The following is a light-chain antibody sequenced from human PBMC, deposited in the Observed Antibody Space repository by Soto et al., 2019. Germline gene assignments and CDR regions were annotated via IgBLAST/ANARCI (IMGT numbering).Light chain of an antibody. Sequence: GDRVTITCRASQGISSALAWYQQKPGKAPKLLIYDASSLESGVPSRFSGSGSGTDFTLTISSLQPEDFATYYCLQFNSYPITFGQGTRLEIK. J-gene: IGKJ5*01. CDR3: LQFNSYPIT. CDR2: DAS. CDR1: QGISSA. V-gene: IGKV1-13*02.